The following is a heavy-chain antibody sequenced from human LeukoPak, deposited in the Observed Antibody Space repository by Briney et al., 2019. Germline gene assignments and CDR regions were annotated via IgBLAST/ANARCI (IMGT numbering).Heavy chain of an antibody. CDR3: VRSKSSIAARGSSLWFDP. CDR1: GGSISSGGYY. V-gene: IGHV4-31*03. CDR2: IYYSGST. J-gene: IGHJ5*02. Sequence: SETLSLTCTVSGGSISSGGYYWSWIRQHPGKGLEWIGYIYYSGSTYYNPSLKSRVTISVDTSKNQFSLKLSSVTAADTAVYYCVRSKSSIAARGSSLWFDPGAREPWSPSPQ. D-gene: IGHD6-6*01.